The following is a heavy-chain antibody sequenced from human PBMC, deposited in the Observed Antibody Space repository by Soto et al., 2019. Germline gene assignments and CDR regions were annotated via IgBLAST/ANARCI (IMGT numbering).Heavy chain of an antibody. V-gene: IGHV3-33*01. CDR2: IWNDGSNN. CDR1: GFTFNNYG. D-gene: IGHD6-13*01. CDR3: ARRQIPPPTRGAANARGGMDV. Sequence: QVQLVESGGGVVQPGRSLRLSCAASGFTFNNYGMHWVRQAPGKGLEWLAVIWNDGSNNYYANSVKGRFTISRDNSKNTLYLQMNSLRAEDTAVYYCARRQIPPPTRGAANARGGMDVWCQGTTVTVSS. J-gene: IGHJ6*02.